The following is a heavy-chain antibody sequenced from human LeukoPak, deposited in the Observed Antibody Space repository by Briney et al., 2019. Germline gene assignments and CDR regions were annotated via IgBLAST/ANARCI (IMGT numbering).Heavy chain of an antibody. Sequence: PGRSLRLSCGASGFIFSSYALHWVRQAPGKGLEWVAAISYDGGSTYYADSVKGRFTISRDNSKNTLYLQMESLRAEDTAVYYCARGRYSGYDSGYFDYWGQGTLVTVSS. V-gene: IGHV3-30*04. CDR3: ARGRYSGYDSGYFDY. CDR1: GFIFSSYA. CDR2: ISYDGGST. J-gene: IGHJ4*02. D-gene: IGHD5-12*01.